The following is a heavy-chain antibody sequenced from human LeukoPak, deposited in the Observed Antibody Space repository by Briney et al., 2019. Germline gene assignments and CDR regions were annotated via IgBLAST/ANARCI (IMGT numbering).Heavy chain of an antibody. J-gene: IGHJ4*02. Sequence: QPGGSLRLSCAASGFTFSSYVMHWVRQAPGKGLEWVAFIRYDGSNKCYADSVKGRFTISRDNSKNTLYLQMNSLRAEDTAVYYCANLVGFGPSYNDYSNYRGEVDFDYWGQGTLVTVSS. CDR2: IRYDGSNK. V-gene: IGHV3-30*02. D-gene: IGHD4-11*01. CDR1: GFTFSSYV. CDR3: ANLVGFGPSYNDYSNYRGEVDFDY.